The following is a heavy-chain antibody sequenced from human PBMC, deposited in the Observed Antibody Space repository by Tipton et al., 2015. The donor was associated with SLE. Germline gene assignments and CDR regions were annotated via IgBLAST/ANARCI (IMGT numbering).Heavy chain of an antibody. CDR1: GYTFIDNY. V-gene: IGHV1-2*02. CDR3: ARDSGGDYDYYFES. J-gene: IGHJ4*02. Sequence: QLVQSGAEVKKPGASVKVSCTASGYTFIDNYMHWVRQAPGQGLEWMGWIDPIRGDTSYAQKFQGRVNLTLDTSTSTAYMDLTSLKADDTAVYYCARDSGGDYDYYFESWGQGTLVTFSS. D-gene: IGHD3-3*01. CDR2: IDPIRGDT.